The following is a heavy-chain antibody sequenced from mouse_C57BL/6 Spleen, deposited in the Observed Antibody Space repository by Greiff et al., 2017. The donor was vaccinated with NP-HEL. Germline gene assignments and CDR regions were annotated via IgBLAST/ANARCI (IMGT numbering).Heavy chain of an antibody. Sequence: EVKLMESGPELVKPGASVKISCKASGYSFTDYNMNWVKQSNGKSLEWIGVINPNYGTTSYNQKFKGKATLTVDQSSSTAYMQLNSLTSEDSAVYYCARDGVYGSSPAWFAYWGQGTLVTVSA. CDR1: GYSFTDYN. J-gene: IGHJ3*01. D-gene: IGHD1-1*01. CDR2: INPNYGTT. CDR3: ARDGVYGSSPAWFAY. V-gene: IGHV1-39*01.